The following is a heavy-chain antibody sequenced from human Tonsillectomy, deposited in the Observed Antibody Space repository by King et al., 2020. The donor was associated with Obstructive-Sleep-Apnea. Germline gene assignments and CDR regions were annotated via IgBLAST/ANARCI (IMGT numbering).Heavy chain of an antibody. CDR2: INSDGSST. D-gene: IGHD5-18*01. J-gene: IGHJ3*02. CDR1: GFTFSNYW. V-gene: IGHV3-74*01. Sequence: VQLVESGGGLFQPGGSLRLSCAASGFTFSNYWMHWVRQGPGKGLVWVSRINSDGSSTIYADSVEGRFTISRDNAKNTLYLQINSQRAEDTAVYYCARDCDRYSSGHDAFDIWGQGTMVTVSS. CDR3: ARDCDRYSSGHDAFDI.